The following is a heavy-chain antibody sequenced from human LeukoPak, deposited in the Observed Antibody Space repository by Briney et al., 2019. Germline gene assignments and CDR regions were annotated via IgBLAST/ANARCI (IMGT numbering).Heavy chain of an antibody. CDR2: IKYDGSEK. CDR3: ARDIAPAGLFFDY. J-gene: IGHJ4*02. D-gene: IGHD6-13*01. V-gene: IGHV3-7*01. CDR1: GFTLSSYR. Sequence: GGSLRLSCAASGFTLSSYRMSWVRQAPGKGLEWVANIKYDGSEKDYVDSVKGRFTISRDNAKNSLYLQMNSLRAEDTAVYYCARDIAPAGLFFDYWGQGTLVTVSS.